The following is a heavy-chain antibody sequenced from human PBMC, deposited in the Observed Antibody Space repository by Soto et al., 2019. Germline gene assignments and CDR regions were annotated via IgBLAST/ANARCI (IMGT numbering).Heavy chain of an antibody. Sequence: SETLSLTCSVSGDSLKNHYWAWIRHSPGKGLEWIGNIYDSGSTNYSPALKSRVTISVDTSKNQFSLKLSSVTAADTAVYYCARDYYDSSGYSPLDYWGQGTLVTVSS. J-gene: IGHJ4*02. CDR1: GDSLKNHY. V-gene: IGHV4-59*11. D-gene: IGHD3-22*01. CDR2: IYDSGST. CDR3: ARDYYDSSGYSPLDY.